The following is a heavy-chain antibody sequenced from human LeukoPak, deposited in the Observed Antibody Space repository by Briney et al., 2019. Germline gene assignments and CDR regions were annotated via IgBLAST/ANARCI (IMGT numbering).Heavy chain of an antibody. J-gene: IGHJ5*02. D-gene: IGHD3-10*01. CDR2: ISSSGSTI. V-gene: IGHV3-11*04. CDR3: ARYGTMVRGVILNWFDP. CDR1: GFTFSDYY. Sequence: TGGSLRLSCAASGFTFSDYYMSWTRQAPGKGLEGVSYISSSGSTIYYADSVKGRFTISRDNAKNSLYLQMNSLRAEDTAVYYCARYGTMVRGVILNWFDPWGQGTLVTVSS.